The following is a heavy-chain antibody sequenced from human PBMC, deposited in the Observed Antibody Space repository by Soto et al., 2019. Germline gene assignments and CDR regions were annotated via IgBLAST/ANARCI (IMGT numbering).Heavy chain of an antibody. V-gene: IGHV2-26*01. D-gene: IGHD4-17*01. CDR3: ARKPDRPYGDYVRRFRFVP. CDR1: GFSLSNARMG. J-gene: IGHJ5*02. CDR2: IFSNDEK. Sequence: SGPTLVNPTETLTLTCTVSGFSLSNARMGVSWIRQPPGKALEWLAHIFSNDEKSYSTSLKSRLTISKDTSKSQVVLTMTNMDPVDTATYYCARKPDRPYGDYVRRFRFVPWGQGTLVTVSS.